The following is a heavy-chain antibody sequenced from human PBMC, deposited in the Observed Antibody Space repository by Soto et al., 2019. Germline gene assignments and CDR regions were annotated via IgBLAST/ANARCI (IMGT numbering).Heavy chain of an antibody. J-gene: IGHJ5*02. CDR2: IYYSGST. V-gene: IGHV4-31*03. CDR1: GGSICSGGYY. CDR3: ARDKVVTPSGLSFGWFDP. D-gene: IGHD3-16*01. Sequence: PSETLSLTCTVSGGSICSGGYYWSWIRQHPGKGLEWIGYIYYSGSTYYNPSLKSRVTISVDTSKNQFSLKLSSVTAADTAVYYCARDKVVTPSGLSFGWFDPWGQGTLVTVSS.